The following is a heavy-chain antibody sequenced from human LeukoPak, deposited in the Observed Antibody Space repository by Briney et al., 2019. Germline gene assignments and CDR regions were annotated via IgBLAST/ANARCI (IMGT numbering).Heavy chain of an antibody. CDR3: ARDRYYYGSGRPPYYYGMDV. J-gene: IGHJ6*02. CDR1: GGCISSYY. D-gene: IGHD3-10*01. CDR2: IYYSGST. Sequence: SETLSLTCTVSGGCISSYYWSWIRQPPGKGLEWIGYIYYSGSTNYNPSLKSRVTISVDTSKNQFSLKLSSVTAADTAVYYCARDRYYYGSGRPPYYYGMDVWGQGTTVTVSS. V-gene: IGHV4-59*01.